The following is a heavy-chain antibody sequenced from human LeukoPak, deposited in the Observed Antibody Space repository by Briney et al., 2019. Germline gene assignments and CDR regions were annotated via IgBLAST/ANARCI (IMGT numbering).Heavy chain of an antibody. J-gene: IGHJ6*02. V-gene: IGHV1-69*13. D-gene: IGHD4-17*01. CDR2: ISPIFSTA. CDR3: ARVPTVTGYYYGMDV. CDR1: GRTFSSYA. Sequence: SVNVSCMSSGRTFSSYAISGVRQAPGQGVDWMGGISPIFSTANNAQKFQGRVTITADESTSTAYMELSSLRSEDTAVYYCARVPTVTGYYYGMDVWGQGTRSPSP.